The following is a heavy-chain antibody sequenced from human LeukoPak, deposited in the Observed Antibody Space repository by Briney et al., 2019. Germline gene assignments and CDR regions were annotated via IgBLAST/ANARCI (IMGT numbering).Heavy chain of an antibody. J-gene: IGHJ4*02. CDR3: ARGRGYSYGNHDY. Sequence: PSQSLSLTCAVYGGSFSSYYWSWIRQPPGKGLEWIGEINHNGSTNYNPSFKSRLTQREDKSKHLSSLKLRSVTAADTAVYCCARGRGYSYGNHDYWGRGSLVADSS. V-gene: IGHV4-34*01. D-gene: IGHD5-18*01. CDR1: GGSFSSYY. CDR2: INHNGST.